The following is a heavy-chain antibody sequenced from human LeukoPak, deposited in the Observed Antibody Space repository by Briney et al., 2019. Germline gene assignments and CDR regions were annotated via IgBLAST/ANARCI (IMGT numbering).Heavy chain of an antibody. D-gene: IGHD1-1*01. V-gene: IGHV3-48*03. CDR3: ARENERMEGMEAFDI. CDR2: ISSSGSTK. J-gene: IGHJ3*02. Sequence: GGSLRLSCAASGFTFSSYEMTWVRQAPGRGLEWVSYISSSGSTKYYADSVKGRFTISRDNAKNSLSLQMNSLRAEDTAVYYCARENERMEGMEAFDIWGQGTMVTVSS. CDR1: GFTFSSYE.